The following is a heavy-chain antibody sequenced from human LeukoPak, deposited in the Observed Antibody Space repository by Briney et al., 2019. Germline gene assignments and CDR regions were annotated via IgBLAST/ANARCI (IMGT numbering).Heavy chain of an antibody. J-gene: IGHJ4*02. CDR3: AVGSYYFDD. CDR1: GFTLSSYW. D-gene: IGHD3-10*01. V-gene: IGHV3-74*01. CDR2: INSDGSST. Sequence: SGGSLRLSCAASGFTLSSYWMHWVRQAPGKGLVWVSRINSDGSSTSYADSVKGRFTISRDNAKNTLYLQVNSLRAEDTAVYYCAVGSYYFDDWGQGTLVTVSS.